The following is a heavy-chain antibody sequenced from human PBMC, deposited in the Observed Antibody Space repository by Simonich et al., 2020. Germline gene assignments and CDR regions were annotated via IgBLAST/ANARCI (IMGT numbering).Heavy chain of an antibody. Sequence: QVQLQQWGAGLLKPSETLSLTCAVYGGSFSGYYWSWIRQPPGKGLEWIGELNHSGSTNYNPSRKSRGTISVDTSKNQFSLKLSSVTAADTAVYYCARGLRVAAAGTAFQHWGQGTLVTVSS. D-gene: IGHD6-13*01. CDR1: GGSFSGYY. CDR3: ARGLRVAAAGTAFQH. V-gene: IGHV4-34*01. CDR2: LNHSGST. J-gene: IGHJ1*01.